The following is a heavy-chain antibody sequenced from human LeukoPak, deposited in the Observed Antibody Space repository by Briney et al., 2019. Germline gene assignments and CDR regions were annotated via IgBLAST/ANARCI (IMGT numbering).Heavy chain of an antibody. V-gene: IGHV3-23*01. J-gene: IGHJ4*02. CDR3: SRGYDHHTYTFDI. Sequence: PGGSLSLPFVASGFTFGRYAMIWVRQAPGKGLEWVSAIGGSGGSPYYADSVKGRFTISRDNSKNTLYLQMNTLRAEDTAVYYYSRGYDHHTYTFDIWGQGTLVTVSS. D-gene: IGHD2-15*01. CDR1: GFTFGRYA. CDR2: IGGSGGSP.